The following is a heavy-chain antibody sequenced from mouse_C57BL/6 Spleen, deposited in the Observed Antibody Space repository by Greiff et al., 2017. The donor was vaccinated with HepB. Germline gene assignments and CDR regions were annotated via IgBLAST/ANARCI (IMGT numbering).Heavy chain of an antibody. Sequence: VQLQQSGAELVMPGASVKLSCKASGYTFTSYWMHWVKQRPGQGLEWIGEIDPSDSYTNYNQKFKGKSTLTVDKSSSTAYMQLSSLTSEDSAVYYCAREDSNDPYYAMDYWGQGTSVTVSS. CDR3: AREDSNDPYYAMDY. V-gene: IGHV1-69*01. J-gene: IGHJ4*01. CDR1: GYTFTSYW. CDR2: IDPSDSYT. D-gene: IGHD2-12*01.